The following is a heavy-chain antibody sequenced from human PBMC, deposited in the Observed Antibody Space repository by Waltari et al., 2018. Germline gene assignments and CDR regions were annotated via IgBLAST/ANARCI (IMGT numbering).Heavy chain of an antibody. CDR1: GFTFSSYS. J-gene: IGHJ4*02. CDR2: ISSSSSYI. D-gene: IGHD6-13*01. Sequence: VQLVESGGGLVKPGGSLRLSCAASGFTFSSYSMNWVRQAPGKGLEWVSSISSSSSYIYYSDSVNGRFTISRDNSKNSLYLQMNSLRAEDTAVYYCARDFRIAAATAQLRDYWGQGTLVTVSS. V-gene: IGHV3-21*01. CDR3: ARDFRIAAATAQLRDY.